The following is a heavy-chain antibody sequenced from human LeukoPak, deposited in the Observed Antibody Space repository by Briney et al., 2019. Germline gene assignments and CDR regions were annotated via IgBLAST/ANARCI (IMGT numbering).Heavy chain of an antibody. J-gene: IGHJ4*02. CDR2: IYTSGST. D-gene: IGHD3-10*01. V-gene: IGHV4-61*02. Sequence: SETLTLTCTVSGGSISSGSYYWSWIRQPAGKGLEWIGRIYTSGSTNYNPSLKSRVTISVDTSKNQFSLKLSSVTAADTAVYYCARDRCGELLVDYWGQGTLVTVSS. CDR3: ARDRCGELLVDY. CDR1: GGSISSGSYY.